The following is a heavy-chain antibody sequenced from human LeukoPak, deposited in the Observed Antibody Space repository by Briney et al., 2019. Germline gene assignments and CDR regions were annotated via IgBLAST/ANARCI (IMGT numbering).Heavy chain of an antibody. CDR2: IKKDGSEK. J-gene: IGHJ6*02. V-gene: IGHV3-7*01. D-gene: IGHD3-10*01. CDR1: GFTFSTYW. CDR3: ARNPWFGEGMGMDV. Sequence: GGPLRLSCAASGFTFSTYWMSWVRQAPGKGLEWVANIKKDGSEKYYVDSVKGRFTISRDNAKNSLYLQMNSLRAEDTAVYYCARNPWFGEGMGMDVWGQGTTVTVSS.